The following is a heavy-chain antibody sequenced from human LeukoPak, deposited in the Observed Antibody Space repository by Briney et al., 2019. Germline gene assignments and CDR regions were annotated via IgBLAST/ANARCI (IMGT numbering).Heavy chain of an antibody. CDR3: ARVGYSSGWYAWYFDL. CDR2: INHSGST. V-gene: IGHV4-34*01. Sequence: SETLSLTCAVYGGSFSGYYWSWIRQPPGKGLEWIGEINHSGSTNYNPSLKSRVTISVGTSKNQFSLKLSSVTAADTAVYYCARVGYSSGWYAWYFDLWGRGTLVTVSS. CDR1: GGSFSGYY. D-gene: IGHD6-19*01. J-gene: IGHJ2*01.